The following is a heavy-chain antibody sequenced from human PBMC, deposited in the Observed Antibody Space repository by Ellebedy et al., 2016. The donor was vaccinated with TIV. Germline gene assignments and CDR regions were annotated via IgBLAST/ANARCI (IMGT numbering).Heavy chain of an antibody. Sequence: GGSLRLXXAASGFTFSDYAMDWVRQAPGKGLEWVAGITGSGSGTYYADPVKGRFTISRDNSKNTLYLQMNSLRAEDTALYYCAKELQFCSSSNCFTWFDPWGQGTLVTVSS. CDR1: GFTFSDYA. D-gene: IGHD2-2*01. CDR3: AKELQFCSSSNCFTWFDP. V-gene: IGHV3-23*01. CDR2: ITGSGSGT. J-gene: IGHJ5*02.